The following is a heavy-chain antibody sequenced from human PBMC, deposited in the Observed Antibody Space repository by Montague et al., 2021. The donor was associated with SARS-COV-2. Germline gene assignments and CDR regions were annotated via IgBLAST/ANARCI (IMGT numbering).Heavy chain of an antibody. CDR2: IFYTETT. D-gene: IGHD3-10*01. V-gene: IGHV4-39*01. Sequence: SETLSLTCTVSGGSISSSIYHWGWIRQPPGKGLDWIGNIFYTETTYYNPSLKSRVTIFVDTSKNQFSLKLTSVTAADTAVYYCARHYGSGFDYWGQGTLLTVSS. J-gene: IGHJ4*02. CDR1: GGSISSSIYH. CDR3: ARHYGSGFDY.